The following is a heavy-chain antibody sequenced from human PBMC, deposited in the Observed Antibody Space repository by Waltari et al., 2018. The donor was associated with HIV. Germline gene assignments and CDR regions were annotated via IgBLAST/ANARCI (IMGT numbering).Heavy chain of an antibody. D-gene: IGHD4-17*01. CDR2: ITDYATT. CDR3: VRERNTVTTTSYYFDF. J-gene: IGHJ4*02. Sequence: EVQLVESGGGLVQPGESLRLSCAASGFTVRTNYVGWVRQAPGKGLEWVSLITDYATTFYADSVKGRFSISRDTYMNTVHLQMNSLRAEDTALYYCVRERNTVTTTSYYFDFWGQGTLVTVSS. V-gene: IGHV3-66*01. CDR1: GFTVRTNY.